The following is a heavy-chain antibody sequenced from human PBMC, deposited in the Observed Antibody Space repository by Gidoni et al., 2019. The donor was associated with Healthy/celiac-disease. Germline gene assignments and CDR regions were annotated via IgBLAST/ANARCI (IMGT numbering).Heavy chain of an antibody. CDR2: IKSKTDGGTT. Sequence: EVQLVESGGGLVKPVGSLRLSCAASGFPFSNAWMSWGRQAPGKGLEWVGRIKSKTDGGTTDYAAPVKGRFTISRDDSKNTLYLQMNSLKTEDTAVYYCTTTTMVRGVIIYPNNWFDPWGQGTLVTVSS. J-gene: IGHJ5*02. CDR1: GFPFSNAW. CDR3: TTTTMVRGVIIYPNNWFDP. D-gene: IGHD3-10*01. V-gene: IGHV3-15*01.